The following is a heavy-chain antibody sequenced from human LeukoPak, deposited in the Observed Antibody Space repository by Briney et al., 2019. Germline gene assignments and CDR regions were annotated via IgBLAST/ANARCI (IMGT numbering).Heavy chain of an antibody. CDR1: GDSVSSNSAA. J-gene: IGHJ6*03. V-gene: IGHV6-1*01. Sequence: SQTLSLTCAISGDSVSSNSAAWNWIRQSPSRGLEWLGRTYYRSKWYNDYAVSVKSRITIKPDTSKNQFSLQLNSVTPEDTAVYYCARARSRPPYFYYYMDVWGQGTTVTISS. CDR2: TYYRSKWYN. CDR3: ARARSRPPYFYYYMDV.